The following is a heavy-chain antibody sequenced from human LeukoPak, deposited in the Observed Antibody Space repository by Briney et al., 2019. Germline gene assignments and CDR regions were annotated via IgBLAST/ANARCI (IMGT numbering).Heavy chain of an antibody. V-gene: IGHV1-2*02. CDR2: INPHSGGS. CDR3: AKDRGLLYYYYMDG. Sequence: GASVKVSCKASGYTFTGDFMHWVRQAPGQGLEWMGWINPHSGGSHYAQKFQGGVTMTRDTSISTADMELRRRRSDDTAVYYCAKDRGLLYYYYMDGWGKGSTVTASS. D-gene: IGHD3-10*01. CDR1: GYTFTGDF. J-gene: IGHJ6*03.